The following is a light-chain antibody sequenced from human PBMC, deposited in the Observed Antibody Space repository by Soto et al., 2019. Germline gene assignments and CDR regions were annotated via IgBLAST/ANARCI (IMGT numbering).Light chain of an antibody. CDR2: GAS. Sequence: EIVMTQSPATLSVSPGERGTLSCRASQSVSSNLAWYQQKPAQAPRLLIYGASTRATGIPARFSGSGSGTEFTLTISSLQSEDFAVYYCQQYNNWPYTFGQGIKLEIK. J-gene: IGKJ2*01. V-gene: IGKV3-15*01. CDR1: QSVSSN. CDR3: QQYNNWPYT.